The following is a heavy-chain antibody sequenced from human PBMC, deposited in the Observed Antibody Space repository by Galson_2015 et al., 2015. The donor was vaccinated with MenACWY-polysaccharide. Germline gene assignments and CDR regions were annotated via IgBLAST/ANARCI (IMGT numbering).Heavy chain of an antibody. D-gene: IGHD3-16*01. J-gene: IGHJ3*02. V-gene: IGHV3-74*01. CDR3: VRDMMPGSNDAFDI. CDR2: INSDESST. Sequence: SLRLSCAASGFTFSSYWMHWVRQAPGKGLVWVSRINSDESSTSYADSVKGRFTVSRDNIQDSMYLQMNSLRDEGTAVYYCVRDMMPGSNDAFDIWGQGTMVTVSS. CDR1: GFTFSSYW.